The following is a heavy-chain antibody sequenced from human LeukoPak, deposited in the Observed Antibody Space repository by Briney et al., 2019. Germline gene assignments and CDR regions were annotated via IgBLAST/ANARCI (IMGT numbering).Heavy chain of an antibody. V-gene: IGHV3-23*01. CDR3: AKDLLLWFGELSPDAFDI. CDR1: GFTFSSYA. CDR2: ISGSGGST. Sequence: AGSLRLSCAAAGFTFSSYAMSWVRQAPGKGLEWVSAISGSGGSTYYADSVKGRFTISRDNSKNTLYLQMNSLRAEDTAVYYCAKDLLLWFGELSPDAFDIWGQGTMVTVSS. J-gene: IGHJ3*02. D-gene: IGHD3-10*01.